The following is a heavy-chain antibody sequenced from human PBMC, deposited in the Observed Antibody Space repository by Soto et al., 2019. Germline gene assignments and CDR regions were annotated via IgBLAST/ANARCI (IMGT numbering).Heavy chain of an antibody. J-gene: IGHJ4*02. CDR1: GYTFTGYA. V-gene: IGHV1-3*01. CDR3: ARGGAHTAMANEY. Sequence: ASVKVSCKASGYTFTGYAIHWVRQAPGQRLEWMGWINGGNGDTKYSQKFQGRVTITRDTSASTVYMELTSLGSEDTAVYYCARGGAHTAMANEYWGQGALVTVSS. CDR2: INGGNGDT. D-gene: IGHD5-18*01.